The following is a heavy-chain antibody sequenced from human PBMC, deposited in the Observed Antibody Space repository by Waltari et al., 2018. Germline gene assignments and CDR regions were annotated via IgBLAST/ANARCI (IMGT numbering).Heavy chain of an antibody. V-gene: IGHV1-2*02. D-gene: IGHD6-13*01. CDR1: GYTFTGYY. CDR3: ARSQRRSWQQPYNWFDP. J-gene: IGHJ5*02. CDR2: INPNSGGT. Sequence: QVQLVQSGAEVKKPGASVKVSCKASGYTFTGYYMHWVRQAPGKGLEWRGWINPNSGGTNYAQKFQGRVTMTRDTSISTAYMELSRLRSDDTAVYYCARSQRRSWQQPYNWFDPWGQGTLVTVSS.